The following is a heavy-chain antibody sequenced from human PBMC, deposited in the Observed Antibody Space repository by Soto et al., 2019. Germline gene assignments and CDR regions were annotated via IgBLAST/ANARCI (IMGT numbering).Heavy chain of an antibody. CDR2: IRSKANSYAT. D-gene: IGHD5-12*01. V-gene: IGHV3-73*01. CDR1: GFNFSGSA. Sequence: GGSLRLSCAASGFNFSGSAMHWVRQASGKGLEWVGRIRSKANSYATAYAASVKGRCTISRDDSKNTAYLQMNSLKTEDTAVYYCTRSTYGYSGYDYSYYYMDVWGKGTTVTVSS. CDR3: TRSTYGYSGYDYSYYYMDV. J-gene: IGHJ6*03.